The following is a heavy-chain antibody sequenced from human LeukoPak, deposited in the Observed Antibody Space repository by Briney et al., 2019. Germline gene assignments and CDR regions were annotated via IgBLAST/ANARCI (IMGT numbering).Heavy chain of an antibody. CDR3: ARRNSVTQGLDN. Sequence: GGSLRLSCAASGFTFIDHYMDWVRQPPGKGLEWIGRIRNKANSYTTEYAASVKGRFTVSRDDSKNSLFLQMNSLESEDTAVYYCARRNSVTQGLDNWGQGTLVTVSS. V-gene: IGHV3-72*01. J-gene: IGHJ4*02. CDR1: GFTFIDHY. CDR2: IRNKANSYTT. D-gene: IGHD5/OR15-5a*01.